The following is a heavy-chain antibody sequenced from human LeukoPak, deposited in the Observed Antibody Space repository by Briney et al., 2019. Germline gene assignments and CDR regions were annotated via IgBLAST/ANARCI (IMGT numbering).Heavy chain of an antibody. CDR3: AKDQARYDSSGYYYY. J-gene: IGHJ4*02. V-gene: IGHV3-23*01. CDR2: ISGSGGST. CDR1: GFTFSSYA. D-gene: IGHD3-22*01. Sequence: PGGSLRLSCAASGFTFSSYAMSWVRQAPGKGLEGVSAISGSGGSTYYADSVKGRFTISRDNSKNTLYLQMNSLRAEDTAVYYCAKDQARYDSSGYYYYWGQGTLVTVSS.